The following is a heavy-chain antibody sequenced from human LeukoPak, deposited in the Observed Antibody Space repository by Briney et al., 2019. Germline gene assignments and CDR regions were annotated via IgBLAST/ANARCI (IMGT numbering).Heavy chain of an antibody. CDR1: GFTFSDAW. CDR3: ARGGLWSAFDY. J-gene: IGHJ4*02. D-gene: IGHD3-10*02. CDR2: IYSGGST. Sequence: GGSLRLSCVASGFTFSDAWMTWVRQAPGKGLEWVSVIYSGGSTYYADSVKGRFTISRDNSMNTLHLQMNSLSAEDTAVYYCARGGLWSAFDYWGQGTLVTVSS. V-gene: IGHV3-66*01.